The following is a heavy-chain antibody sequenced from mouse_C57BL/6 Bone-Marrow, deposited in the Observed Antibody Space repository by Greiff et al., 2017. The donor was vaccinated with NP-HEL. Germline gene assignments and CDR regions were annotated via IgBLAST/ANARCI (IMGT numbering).Heavy chain of an antibody. CDR2: IDPENGDT. CDR1: GFNIKDDY. V-gene: IGHV14-4*01. J-gene: IGHJ4*01. Sequence: VHVKQSGAELVRPGASVKLSCTASGFNIKDDYMHWVKQRPEQGLEWIGWIDPENGDTEYASKFQGKATITADTSSNTAYLQLSSLTSEDTAVYYCTTNYSNYYAMDYWGQGTSVTVSS. D-gene: IGHD2-5*01. CDR3: TTNYSNYYAMDY.